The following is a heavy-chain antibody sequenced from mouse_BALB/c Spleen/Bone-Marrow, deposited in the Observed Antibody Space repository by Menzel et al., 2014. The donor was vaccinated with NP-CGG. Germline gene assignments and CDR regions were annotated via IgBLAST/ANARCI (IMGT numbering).Heavy chain of an antibody. J-gene: IGHJ2*01. CDR2: IFPGNFYT. V-gene: IGHV1S56*01. CDR1: GYTFTSYY. D-gene: IGHD2-4*01. Sequence: VKLMESGPELVKPGASVRISCKASGYTFTSYYIHWVKQRPGQGLEWIGWIFPGNFYTKFNENFKGRATLTADKSSSTAYMHLSSLTSEDSAVYFCARDDYDYWGQGTTLTVSS. CDR3: ARDDYDY.